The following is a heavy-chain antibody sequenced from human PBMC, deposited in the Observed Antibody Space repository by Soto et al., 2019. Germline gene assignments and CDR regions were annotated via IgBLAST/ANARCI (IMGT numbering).Heavy chain of an antibody. CDR3: ARDRVSHYYDSSGPTHW. V-gene: IGHV3-21*01. J-gene: IGHJ4*02. D-gene: IGHD3-22*01. CDR2: ISSSSSYI. Sequence: EVQLVESGGGLVKPGGSLRLSCAASGFTFSSYSMNWVRQAPGKGLEWVSSISSSSSYIYYADSVKGRFTISRDNAKNSLYLQMNSLRAEDTAVYYCARDRVSHYYDSSGPTHWWGQGTLVTVSS. CDR1: GFTFSSYS.